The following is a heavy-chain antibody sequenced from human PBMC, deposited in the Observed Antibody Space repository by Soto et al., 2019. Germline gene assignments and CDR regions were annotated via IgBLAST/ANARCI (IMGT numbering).Heavy chain of an antibody. CDR3: AKDPDGDIPINY. J-gene: IGHJ4*02. Sequence: QVQLQESGPGLVKPSGTLSLTCAVSGVSIRSRYWWRWVRQPPGKGLEWFGEIYHSGSTNYTPSLNSRVTISIDESKNQFSLNLSSVTAAHTAVYYCAKDPDGDIPINYWGQGTLVTVSS. V-gene: IGHV4-4*02. D-gene: IGHD4-17*01. CDR2: IYHSGST. CDR1: GVSIRSRYW.